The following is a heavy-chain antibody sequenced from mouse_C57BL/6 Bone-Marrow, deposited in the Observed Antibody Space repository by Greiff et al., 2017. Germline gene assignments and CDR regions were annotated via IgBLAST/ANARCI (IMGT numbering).Heavy chain of an antibody. D-gene: IGHD3-2*02. CDR2: IDPSDSYT. V-gene: IGHV1-69*01. CDR3: ARETAQVYFDY. CDR1: GYTFTSYW. Sequence: QVQLQQPGAELVMPGASVKLSCKASGYTFTSYWMHWVKQRPGQGLEWIGEIDPSDSYTNYNQKFKGKSTLTVDKSSSTDYMQLSSLTSEDSAVYYCARETAQVYFDYWGQGTTLTVSS. J-gene: IGHJ2*01.